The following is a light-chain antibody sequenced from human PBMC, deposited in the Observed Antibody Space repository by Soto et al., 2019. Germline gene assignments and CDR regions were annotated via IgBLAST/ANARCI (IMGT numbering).Light chain of an antibody. V-gene: IGKV3-20*01. Sequence: EMVMTQSPATLSLSPGERATLYCRASQSVGINYLAWYQQKPGQAPRLLIYGASSRAAGIPDRFSGSGSGTDFTLTISSLEPEDFAVYYCQQYGHSPKTFGQGTKVDI. J-gene: IGKJ1*01. CDR1: QSVGINY. CDR2: GAS. CDR3: QQYGHSPKT.